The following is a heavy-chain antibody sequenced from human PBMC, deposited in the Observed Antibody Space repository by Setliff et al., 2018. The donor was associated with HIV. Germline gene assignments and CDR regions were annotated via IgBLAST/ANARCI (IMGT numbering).Heavy chain of an antibody. CDR3: ARVSSTYWYSIFRNYYYHMDV. V-gene: IGHV4-34*01. CDR2: INHSGRT. D-gene: IGHD2-8*02. CDR1: GGSFSDNY. J-gene: IGHJ6*03. Sequence: SETLSLTCAVYGGSFSDNYWSWIRQSPGKGLEWIGEINHSGRTKYSPSLRSRVSISVDTSKTQSSLKLSSVTAADTAVYYYARVSSTYWYSIFRNYYYHMDVWGKGTTVTVS.